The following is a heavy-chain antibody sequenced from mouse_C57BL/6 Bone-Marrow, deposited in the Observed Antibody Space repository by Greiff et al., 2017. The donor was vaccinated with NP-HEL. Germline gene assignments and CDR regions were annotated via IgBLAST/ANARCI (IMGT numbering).Heavy chain of an antibody. J-gene: IGHJ3*01. CDR1: GYTFTSYW. CDR2: IDPSDSYT. Sequence: QVHVKQPGAELVRPGTSVKLSCKASGYTFTSYWMHWVKQRPGQGLEWIGVIDPSDSYTNYNQKFKGKATLTVDTSSSTAYMQLSSLTSEDSAVYYCARRSLYDGYYVAWFAYWGQGTLVTVSA. D-gene: IGHD2-3*01. CDR3: ARRSLYDGYYVAWFAY. V-gene: IGHV1-59*01.